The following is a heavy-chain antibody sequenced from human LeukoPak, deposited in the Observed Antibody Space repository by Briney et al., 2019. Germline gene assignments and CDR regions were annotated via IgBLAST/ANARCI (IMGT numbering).Heavy chain of an antibody. Sequence: GGSVTLSCAASGFTFNSYGMHWVRPAPGKGLEWVAVIWYDGSNKYYADSVKGRFTISRDNSKNTLYLQMNSLRAEDTAVYYCAKGYGWELPDDAFDIWGQGTMVTVSS. CDR1: GFTFNSYG. D-gene: IGHD1-26*01. CDR2: IWYDGSNK. CDR3: AKGYGWELPDDAFDI. J-gene: IGHJ3*02. V-gene: IGHV3-33*06.